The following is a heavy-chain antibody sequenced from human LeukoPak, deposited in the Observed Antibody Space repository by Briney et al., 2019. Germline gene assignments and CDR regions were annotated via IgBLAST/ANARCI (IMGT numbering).Heavy chain of an antibody. CDR2: IYYSGST. D-gene: IGHD4-17*01. J-gene: IGHJ6*02. Sequence: SETLSLTCTVSGGSISSGGYYWSWIRQHPGKGLEWIGYIYYSGSTYYNPSLKSRVTISVDTSKNQFSLKLSSVTAADTAVYYRARAPTVTIHYYYYGMDVWGQGTTVTVSS. CDR1: GGSISSGGYY. CDR3: ARAPTVTIHYYYYGMDV. V-gene: IGHV4-31*03.